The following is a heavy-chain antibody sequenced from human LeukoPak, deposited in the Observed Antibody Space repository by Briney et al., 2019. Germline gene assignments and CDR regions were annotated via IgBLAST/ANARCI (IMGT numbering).Heavy chain of an antibody. CDR3: AIAGGQLVRRGYFDY. Sequence: GGSLRLSCAASGFTFSSYAMSWVRQAPGKGLEWVSAIGGSGGSTYYADSVKGRFTISRDNSKNTLYLQMNSLRAEDAAVYYCAIAGGQLVRRGYFDYWGQGTLVTVSS. J-gene: IGHJ4*02. D-gene: IGHD6-13*01. CDR1: GFTFSSYA. CDR2: IGGSGGST. V-gene: IGHV3-23*01.